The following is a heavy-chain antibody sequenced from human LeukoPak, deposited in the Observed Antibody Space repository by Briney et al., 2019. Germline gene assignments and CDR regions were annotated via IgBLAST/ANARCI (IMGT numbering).Heavy chain of an antibody. Sequence: KHGESLKISCMGSGYSFTSYWIGGVRQIPGKGLEWMGIIYPVDSDTRYSPSFQGQVSISADKSISTAYLQWSSLKASDTAMYYCACSGGSWVTDAFDIWGQGTMVTVSS. CDR1: GYSFTSYW. V-gene: IGHV5-51*01. CDR3: ACSGGSWVTDAFDI. D-gene: IGHD2-15*01. CDR2: IYPVDSDT. J-gene: IGHJ3*02.